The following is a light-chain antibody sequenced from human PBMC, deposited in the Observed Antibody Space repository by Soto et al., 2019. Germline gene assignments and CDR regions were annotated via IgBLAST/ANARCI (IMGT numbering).Light chain of an antibody. J-gene: IGKJ1*01. CDR2: GTS. CDR3: QQHNDWPPWT. Sequence: EIVMTQSPATLSVSPGERATLSCRASQSVGSNLAWYQQKRGQAPRLLIYGTSTRATGIPARFSGSGSGTEFTLTISSLQSEDFAVYYCQQHNDWPPWTFGQGTKVDIK. CDR1: QSVGSN. V-gene: IGKV3-15*01.